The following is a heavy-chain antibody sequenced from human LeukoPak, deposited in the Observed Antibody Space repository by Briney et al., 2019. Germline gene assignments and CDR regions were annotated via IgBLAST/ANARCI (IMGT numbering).Heavy chain of an antibody. CDR3: ARTGIIGYCSGGSCPFDY. CDR1: GGSFNNFY. CDR2: IHYTGTT. V-gene: IGHV4-59*01. J-gene: IGHJ4*02. Sequence: ETLSLPCTVSGGSFNNFYWNWVRQPPGKGLEWIGYIHYTGTTNYNPSLRSRVTISVDTSKNLFSLRLTYLTAADTAVYYCARTGIIGYCSGGSCPFDYWGQGTLVTVSS. D-gene: IGHD2-15*01.